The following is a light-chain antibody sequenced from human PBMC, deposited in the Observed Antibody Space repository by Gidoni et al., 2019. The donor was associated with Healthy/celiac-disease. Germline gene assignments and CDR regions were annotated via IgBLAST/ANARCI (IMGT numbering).Light chain of an antibody. Sequence: DIQMTQSPSSLSASVGDRVTITCRASQSISSYLNWYQQKPGKAPKLLIYASSSLQSGVPSRFSGSGSGTDFTLTISSLQPEVFATYYCQQSYSTPRXFXQGTKVEIK. CDR2: ASS. CDR3: QQSYSTPRX. J-gene: IGKJ1*01. CDR1: QSISSY. V-gene: IGKV1-39*01.